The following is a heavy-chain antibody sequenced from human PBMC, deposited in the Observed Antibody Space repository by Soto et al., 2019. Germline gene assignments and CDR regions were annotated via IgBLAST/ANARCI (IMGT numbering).Heavy chain of an antibody. Sequence: SETLSLTCAVYGGSFSGYYWSWIRQPPGKGLEWIGEINHSGSTNYNPSLKSRVTISVDTSKNQFSLKLSSVTAADTAVYYCQVAFRRFAYYYGMDVWGQGTTVTVSS. CDR2: INHSGST. CDR1: GGSFSGYY. J-gene: IGHJ6*02. V-gene: IGHV4-34*01. D-gene: IGHD2-21*01. CDR3: QVAFRRFAYYYGMDV.